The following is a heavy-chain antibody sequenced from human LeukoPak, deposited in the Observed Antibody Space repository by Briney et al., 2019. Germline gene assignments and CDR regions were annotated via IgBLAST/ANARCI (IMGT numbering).Heavy chain of an antibody. CDR2: IWNDGSEK. CDR1: GFTFSSYG. V-gene: IGHV3-33*01. J-gene: IGHJ4*02. Sequence: SGGSLRLSCAVSGFTFSSYGMHWVRQAPGKGLEWVAVIWNDGSEKYHADSVKGRFTTSRDNSKNTLYLQMNSLRAEDTAVYYCARADDWLLSPLDYWGQGTLVTVSS. D-gene: IGHD3-9*01. CDR3: ARADDWLLSPLDY.